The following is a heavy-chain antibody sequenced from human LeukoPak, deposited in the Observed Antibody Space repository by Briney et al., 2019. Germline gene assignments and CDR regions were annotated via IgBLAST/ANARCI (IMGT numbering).Heavy chain of an antibody. Sequence: ASVKVSCKASGYTFTSYDINWVRQATGQGLEWMGWMNPNSGNTGYAQKFQGRVTITRNTSISTAYMELSSLRSEDTAVYYCARDSSQWLVLGGFDPWGQGTLVTVSS. J-gene: IGHJ5*02. CDR2: MNPNSGNT. CDR3: ARDSSQWLVLGGFDP. V-gene: IGHV1-8*03. CDR1: GYTFTSYD. D-gene: IGHD6-19*01.